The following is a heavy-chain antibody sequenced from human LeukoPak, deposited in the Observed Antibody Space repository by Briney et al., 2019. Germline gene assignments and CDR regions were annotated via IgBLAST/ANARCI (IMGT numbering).Heavy chain of an antibody. Sequence: PGGSLRLSCAASRFTFSSYTMSWVRQAPGKGLEWVSAISGSGGSTYYADSVTGRFTISRDNSRNTLYLQMNSLRAEDTAVYYCAKDESRYYDSGGNFHYWGQGTLVTVSS. J-gene: IGHJ4*02. V-gene: IGHV3-23*01. CDR2: ISGSGGST. CDR1: RFTFSSYT. CDR3: AKDESRYYDSGGNFHY. D-gene: IGHD3-22*01.